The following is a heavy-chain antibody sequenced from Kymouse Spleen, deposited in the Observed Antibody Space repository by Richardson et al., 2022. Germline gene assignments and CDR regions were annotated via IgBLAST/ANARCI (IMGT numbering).Heavy chain of an antibody. CDR3: ARKGYGSGSFDY. Sequence: QVQLQQWGAGLLKPSETLSLTCAVYGGSFSGYYWSWIRQPPGKGLEWIGEINHSGSTNYNPSLKSRVTISVDTSKNQFSLKLSSVTAADTAVYYCARKGYGSGSFDYWGQGTLVTVSS. CDR1: GGSFSGYY. J-gene: IGHJ4*02. CDR2: INHSGST. D-gene: IGHD3-10*01. V-gene: IGHV4-34*01.